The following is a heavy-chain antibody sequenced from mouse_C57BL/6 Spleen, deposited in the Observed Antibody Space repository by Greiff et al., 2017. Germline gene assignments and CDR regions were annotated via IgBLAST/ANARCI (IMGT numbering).Heavy chain of an antibody. J-gene: IGHJ1*03. CDR1: GFTFSSYT. V-gene: IGHV5-9*01. CDR2: ISGGGGNT. CDR3: ARHIYRDWYFDV. Sequence: DVKLVESGGGLVKPGGSLKLSCAASGFTFSSYTMSWVRQTPEKRLEWVATISGGGGNTYYPDIVKGRFPISRDNAKNTLYLQMSSLRSADTALYYCARHIYRDWYFDVWGTGTTVTVSS. D-gene: IGHD2-12*01.